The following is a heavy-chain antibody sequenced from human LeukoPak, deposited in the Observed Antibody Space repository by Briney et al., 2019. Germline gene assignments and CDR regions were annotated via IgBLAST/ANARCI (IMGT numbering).Heavy chain of an antibody. CDR1: GDSITYYH. V-gene: IGHV4-34*01. J-gene: IGHJ5*02. Sequence: TASETLSLTCTVSGDSITYYHWTWIRQPPGKALEWIGEINHSGSTNYNPSLKSRVTISVDTSKNQFSLKLSSVTAADTAVYYCARSPGADIVVVPAAPRFDPWGQGTLVTVSS. D-gene: IGHD2-2*01. CDR3: ARSPGADIVVVPAAPRFDP. CDR2: INHSGST.